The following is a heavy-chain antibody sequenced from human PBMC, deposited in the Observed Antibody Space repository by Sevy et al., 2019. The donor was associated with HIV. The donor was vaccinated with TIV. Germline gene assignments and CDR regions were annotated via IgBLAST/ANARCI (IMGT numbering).Heavy chain of an antibody. CDR1: GFTFSDHY. CDR2: IRNEADSYTT. Sequence: GGSLRLSCAASGFTFSDHYMEWVRQAPGKGLEWVGRIRNEADSYTTEYAASVKGRLTISRDDSENSLYLLMNSLKTEETAVYYCTTHAGIAAAGRVFDYWGQGTLVTVSS. CDR3: TTHAGIAAAGRVFDY. V-gene: IGHV3-72*01. D-gene: IGHD6-13*01. J-gene: IGHJ4*02.